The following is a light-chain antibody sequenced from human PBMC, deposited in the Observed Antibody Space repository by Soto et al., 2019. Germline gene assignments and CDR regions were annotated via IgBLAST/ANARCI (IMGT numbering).Light chain of an antibody. CDR2: DVT. V-gene: IGLV2-11*01. Sequence: QSAMTQPRSVSGSPGQSVTISCTGTSSDVGGYNYVSWYQQHPGRAPKFMIYDVTKRPSGVPDRFSGSKSGNTASLTISGIQVEDEADYYCCSSAGSYFVFATGNKLTFL. J-gene: IGLJ1*01. CDR3: CSSAGSYFV. CDR1: SSDVGGYNY.